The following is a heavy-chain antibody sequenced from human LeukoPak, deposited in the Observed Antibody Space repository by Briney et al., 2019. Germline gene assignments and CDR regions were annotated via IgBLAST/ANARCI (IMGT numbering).Heavy chain of an antibody. Sequence: GGSLRLSCAASGFTFNNYWMNWVRQAPGKGLEWVANIKQDGSETYYVDSVKGRFTISRDNAKNSVYLQMNSLRAEDTAVYYCTLVPPNPWGQGTLVTVSS. CDR3: TLVPPNP. V-gene: IGHV3-7*01. D-gene: IGHD2-2*01. CDR1: GFTFNNYW. J-gene: IGHJ5*02. CDR2: IKQDGSET.